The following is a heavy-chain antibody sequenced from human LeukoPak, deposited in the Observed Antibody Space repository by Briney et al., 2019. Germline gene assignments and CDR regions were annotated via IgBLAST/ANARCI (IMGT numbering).Heavy chain of an antibody. J-gene: IGHJ4*02. CDR1: GFTFSSYA. CDR2: ISNSGGAT. D-gene: IGHD5/OR15-5a*01. Sequence: GGSLRLSCAASGFTFSSYAMSWVRQAPGKGLEWVSAISNSGGATFYADSVKGRFTISRDNSRNTLYLQLNSLRAEDTALYYCAKISDYSSNFDYWGQGTLITVSS. CDR3: AKISDYSSNFDY. V-gene: IGHV3-23*01.